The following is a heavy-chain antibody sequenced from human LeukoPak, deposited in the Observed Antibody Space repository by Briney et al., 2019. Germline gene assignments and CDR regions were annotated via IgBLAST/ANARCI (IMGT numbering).Heavy chain of an antibody. CDR3: APRGMNA. D-gene: IGHD6-13*01. CDR2: IWGDGDKK. J-gene: IGHJ5*02. CDR1: GFPFSHHA. V-gene: IGHV3-33*01. Sequence: GGSLRLSCAASGFPFSHHAIPWVRQAPGRGLEWVAVIWGDGDKKDYADSVRGRFIVSRDNSKNTLYLQMNSLRAEDTAVYYCAPRGMNAWGQGTLVTVPS.